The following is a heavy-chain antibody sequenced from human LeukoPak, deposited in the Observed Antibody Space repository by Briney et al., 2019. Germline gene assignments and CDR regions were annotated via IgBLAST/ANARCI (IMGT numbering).Heavy chain of an antibody. CDR3: AKARYYYDSSGYDY. J-gene: IGHJ4*02. CDR1: GFTFSSYA. Sequence: PGRSLRLSCAASGFTFSSYAMSWVRQAPGKGLEWVSAISGSGGSTYYADSVKGRFTISRDNSKNTLYLQMNSLRAEDTAVYYCAKARYYYDSSGYDYWGQGTLVTVSS. CDR2: ISGSGGST. V-gene: IGHV3-23*01. D-gene: IGHD3-22*01.